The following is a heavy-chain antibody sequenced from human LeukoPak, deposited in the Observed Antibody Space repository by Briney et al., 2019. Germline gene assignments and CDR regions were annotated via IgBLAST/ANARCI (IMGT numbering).Heavy chain of an antibody. CDR1: GYSFTSYW. J-gene: IGHJ4*02. CDR2: IYPGDSDT. Sequence: GESLKISCKGSGYSFTSYWIGWVRQMPGKGLEWMGIIYPGDSDTRYSPSFQGQVTISADKSISTAYLQWSSLKAADTAMYYCARQADSSGYDFDYWGQGTLVTVSS. V-gene: IGHV5-51*01. CDR3: ARQADSSGYDFDY. D-gene: IGHD3-22*01.